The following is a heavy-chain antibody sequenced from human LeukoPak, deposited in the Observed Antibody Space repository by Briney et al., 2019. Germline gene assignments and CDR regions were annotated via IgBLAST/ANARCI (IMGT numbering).Heavy chain of an antibody. CDR1: GYTLAELS. CDR2: FDPEDGET. D-gene: IGHD3-22*01. Sequence: GASVKVSCKVSGYTLAELSMHWVRQAPGKGLEWMGGFDPEDGETIYAQKFQGRVTMTEDTSTDTAYMELSSLRSEDTAVYYCATVPQYDSSGYFDYWGQGTLVTVSS. J-gene: IGHJ4*02. V-gene: IGHV1-24*01. CDR3: ATVPQYDSSGYFDY.